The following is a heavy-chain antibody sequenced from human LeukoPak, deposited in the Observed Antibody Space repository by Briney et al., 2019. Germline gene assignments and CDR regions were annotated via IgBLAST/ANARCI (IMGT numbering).Heavy chain of an antibody. Sequence: GGSLRLSCAASGFTFNSYWIHWVRQAPGKGLVWVSRINSDGSKTSYADFVKGRFTISRDNAKNTVFLQMNSLRAEDTAVYYCARPSYSSSSSVWGQGTMVTVSS. CDR1: GFTFNSYW. D-gene: IGHD6-6*01. CDR3: ARPSYSSSSSV. J-gene: IGHJ3*01. CDR2: INSDGSKT. V-gene: IGHV3-74*01.